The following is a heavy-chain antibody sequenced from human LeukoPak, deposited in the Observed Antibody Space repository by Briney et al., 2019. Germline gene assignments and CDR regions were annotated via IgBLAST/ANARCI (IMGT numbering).Heavy chain of an antibody. J-gene: IGHJ6*03. CDR3: AKGSGDPDYYYYYYMDV. Sequence: GESLRLSCAADGFTFSSYGMHWVRQAPGKGLEWEAAIWYDGSNKYYADSVKGRFTISRDNSKNTLYLQMNSLRAEDTAVYYCAKGSGDPDYYYYYYMDVWGKGTTVTVSS. CDR2: IWYDGSNK. V-gene: IGHV3-33*06. CDR1: GFTFSSYG. D-gene: IGHD4-17*01.